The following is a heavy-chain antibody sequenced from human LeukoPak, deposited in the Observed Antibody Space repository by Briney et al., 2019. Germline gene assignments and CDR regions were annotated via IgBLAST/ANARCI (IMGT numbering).Heavy chain of an antibody. Sequence: SETLSLTCTVSGGSVISNNHFWGWTRQPPGKGLEWFGEINHSGSTNYNPSLKSRVTISVDTSKNQFSLKLSSVTAADTAVYYCAREVVVVAAPPAFDIWGQGTMVTVSS. D-gene: IGHD2-15*01. CDR3: AREVVVVAAPPAFDI. V-gene: IGHV4-39*07. CDR1: GGSVISNNHF. CDR2: INHSGST. J-gene: IGHJ3*02.